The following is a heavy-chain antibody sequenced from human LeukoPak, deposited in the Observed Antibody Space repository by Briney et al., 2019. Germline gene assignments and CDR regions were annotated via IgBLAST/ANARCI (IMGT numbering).Heavy chain of an antibody. CDR1: GFSLSTRGVG. CDR2: IYWNDDK. Sequence: SGPTLVNPTQTLTLTCTFSGFSLSTRGVGVGWIRQPPGKALEWLALIYWNDDKRYSPSLKSRLTITKDTSKNQVVLTMTNMDPVDTATYYCAHKYDILTGYLGWFDPWGQGTLVTVSS. D-gene: IGHD3-9*01. CDR3: AHKYDILTGYLGWFDP. J-gene: IGHJ5*02. V-gene: IGHV2-5*01.